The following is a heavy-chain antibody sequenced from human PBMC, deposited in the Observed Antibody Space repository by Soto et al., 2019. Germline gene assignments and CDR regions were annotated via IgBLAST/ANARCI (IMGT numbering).Heavy chain of an antibody. D-gene: IGHD1-26*01. J-gene: IGHJ4*02. CDR2: IHYFGST. CDR3: ARGGSYVGFDS. CDR1: GGSLNSSSYY. V-gene: IGHV4-61*01. Sequence: PSETLSLTCTVSGGSLNSSSYYWSWIRQPPGKGLEWIGYIHYFGSTKYNPSLESRVVISVDTSKNQFSLKVPSVTAADTAKYFCARGGSYVGFDSWGQGARVTVPQ.